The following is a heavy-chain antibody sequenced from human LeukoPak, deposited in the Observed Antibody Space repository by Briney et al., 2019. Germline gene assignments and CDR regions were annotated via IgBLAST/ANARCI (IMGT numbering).Heavy chain of an antibody. J-gene: IGHJ5*02. Sequence: SETLSLTCSVSGASVSSYYWIWIRQPPGKGLESIGYMFYSGTTNYNPSLKSRVTISMDTSKNQFSLKLTSVTAADTAVYYCARIMPSDYSTTPWGQGTLVTVSS. CDR2: MFYSGTT. D-gene: IGHD4-11*01. CDR3: ARIMPSDYSTTP. V-gene: IGHV4-59*02. CDR1: GASVSSYY.